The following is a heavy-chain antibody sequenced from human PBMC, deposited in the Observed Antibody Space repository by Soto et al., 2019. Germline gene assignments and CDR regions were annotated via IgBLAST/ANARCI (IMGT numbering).Heavy chain of an antibody. CDR3: ARDGHSGGFDAFDF. Sequence: GSLRLSCAASGFTFSSYGMHWVRQAPGKGLEWVAVIWYDGSNKYYADSVKGRFTISRDNSKNTLYLQMNSLRAEDTVVYYCARDGHSGGFDAFDFWGQGTLVTVSS. CDR2: IWYDGSNK. D-gene: IGHD6-19*01. V-gene: IGHV3-33*01. J-gene: IGHJ3*01. CDR1: GFTFSSYG.